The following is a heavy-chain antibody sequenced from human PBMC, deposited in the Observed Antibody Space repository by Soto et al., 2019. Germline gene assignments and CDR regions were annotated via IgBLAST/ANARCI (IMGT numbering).Heavy chain of an antibody. V-gene: IGHV3-74*01. CDR3: ARVASPWASYGDYISRDAFDI. D-gene: IGHD4-17*01. CDR1: GFTFSSYW. CDR2: INSDGSST. J-gene: IGHJ3*02. Sequence: VQLVESGGGLVQPGGSLRLSCAASGFTFSSYWRHWVRQAPGKGLVWVSRINSDGSSTSYADSVKGRFTISRDNAKNTLYLQMNSLRAEDTAVYYCARVASPWASYGDYISRDAFDIWDQGTMVTVSS.